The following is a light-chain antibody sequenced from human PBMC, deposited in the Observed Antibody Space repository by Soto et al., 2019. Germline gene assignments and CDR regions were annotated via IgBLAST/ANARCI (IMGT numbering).Light chain of an antibody. Sequence: EIVLTQSPGTLSLSPGERATLSCRASQSVSSSYLAWYQQKPGQAPRLLIYGASSRATGIPDRFSGSGSGTDFTLTISRLEPEDFAVYYCRQYGSSQGWTFGQGTKVDIK. V-gene: IGKV3-20*01. J-gene: IGKJ1*01. CDR3: RQYGSSQGWT. CDR1: QSVSSSY. CDR2: GAS.